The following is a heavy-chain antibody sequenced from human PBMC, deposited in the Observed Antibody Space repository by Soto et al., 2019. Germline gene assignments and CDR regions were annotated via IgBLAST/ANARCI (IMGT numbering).Heavy chain of an antibody. J-gene: IGHJ5*02. V-gene: IGHV3-30*04. CDR1: GFDFKSYP. CDR2: LSFDGSHR. CDR3: ARDRFGRFIFGEFDP. D-gene: IGHD3-3*01. Sequence: XGSLRLSCAASGFDFKSYPMHWVRQIPGKGLEWVAVLSFDGSHRDYTDSVKGRFTVSRDNSKNTLYLQMDSLETEDAGVYYCARDRFGRFIFGEFDPWGQGTLVTVSS.